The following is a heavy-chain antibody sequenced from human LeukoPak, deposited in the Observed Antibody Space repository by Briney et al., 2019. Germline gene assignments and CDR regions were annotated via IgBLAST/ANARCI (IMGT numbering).Heavy chain of an antibody. CDR1: GFIFSNYK. CDR2: ISRTSSEK. Sequence: GGSLRLSCAASGFIFSNYKMNWVRQAPGKGLEWVSSISRTSSEKAYADSVKGRFTISRDNAKNSLYLQMNSLRAEDTAVYYCARVGGGINYWRQGTLVTVSS. D-gene: IGHD3-16*01. J-gene: IGHJ4*02. CDR3: ARVGGGINY. V-gene: IGHV3-21*01.